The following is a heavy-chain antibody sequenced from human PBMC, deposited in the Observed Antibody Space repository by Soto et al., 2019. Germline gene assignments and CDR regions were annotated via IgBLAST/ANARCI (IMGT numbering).Heavy chain of an antibody. CDR3: AKVGNVDIVAPLFQDWIDP. CDR2: ISGSGGST. Sequence: GGSLRLSCAASGFTFSSYAMSWVRQAPGKGLEWVSAISGSGGSTYYADSVKGRFTISRDNSKNTLYLQMNSLRAEDTAVYYCAKVGNVDIVAPLFQDWIDPRGQGTLVSVSS. V-gene: IGHV3-23*01. J-gene: IGHJ5*02. CDR1: GFTFSSYA. D-gene: IGHD5-12*01.